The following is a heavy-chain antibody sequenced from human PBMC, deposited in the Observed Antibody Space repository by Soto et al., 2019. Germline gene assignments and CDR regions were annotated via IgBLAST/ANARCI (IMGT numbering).Heavy chain of an antibody. D-gene: IGHD1-1*01. V-gene: IGHV1-18*01. CDR2: ISAHNGNT. J-gene: IGHJ4*02. CDR1: GYAFTTYG. Sequence: QVHLVQSGAEVKKPGASVKVSCKGSGYAFTTYGITWVRQAPGQGLEWRGWISAHNGNTNYAQTLQGRVTVTRDTSTSTAYMELRSLRSDDTAVYDCARGRYGDYWGQGALVTVSS. CDR3: ARGRYGDY.